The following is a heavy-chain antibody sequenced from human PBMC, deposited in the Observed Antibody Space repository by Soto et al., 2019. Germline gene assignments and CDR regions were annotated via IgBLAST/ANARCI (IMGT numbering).Heavy chain of an antibody. CDR2: ISGSGGST. CDR1: GFTFSSYA. V-gene: IGHV3-23*01. CDR3: AKDPTYYYDSSGYSNWFDP. Sequence: GGSLRLSCAASGFTFSSYAMSWVRQAPGKGLEWVSAISGSGGSTYYADSVKGRFTISRDNSKNTLYLQMNSLRAEDTAVYYCAKDPTYYYDSSGYSNWFDPWGQGTLVTVSS. J-gene: IGHJ5*02. D-gene: IGHD3-22*01.